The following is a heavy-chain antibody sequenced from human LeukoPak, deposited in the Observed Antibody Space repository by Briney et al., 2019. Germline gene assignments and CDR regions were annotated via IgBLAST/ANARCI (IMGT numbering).Heavy chain of an antibody. J-gene: IGHJ3*02. CDR3: ARAKRNAFDI. V-gene: IGHV3-30*04. Sequence: GGSLRLSCAASGFTFSSYGIHWVRQAPGKGLEWVAVVSYDGSKKYYADSVKGRFTISRDNSKNTLYLQMNSLRAEDTAVYYCARAKRNAFDIWGQGTMVTVSS. CDR1: GFTFSSYG. CDR2: VSYDGSKK.